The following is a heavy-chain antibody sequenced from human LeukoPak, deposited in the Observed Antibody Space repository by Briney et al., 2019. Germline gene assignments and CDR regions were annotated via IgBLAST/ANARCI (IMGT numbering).Heavy chain of an antibody. Sequence: PSETLSLTCTVSGYSISIGYYWGWVRQPPGKGLEWIASIYYSGATSYKTSLKSRLTISLDASHNQFSLKLRSVTAADTAVYYCAREDDYNAWNEYSSRDYWGQGLLVTVSS. D-gene: IGHD4-11*01. J-gene: IGHJ4*02. CDR2: IYYSGAT. V-gene: IGHV4-38-2*02. CDR1: GYSISIGYY. CDR3: AREDDYNAWNEYSSRDY.